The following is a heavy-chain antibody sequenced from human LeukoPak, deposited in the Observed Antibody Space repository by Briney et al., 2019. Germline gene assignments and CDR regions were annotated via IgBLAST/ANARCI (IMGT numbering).Heavy chain of an antibody. Sequence: GGSLRLSCAASGFXFSSYGIHWVRQAPGKGLEWVAVISYDGSNKYYADSVKGRFTISRDNSKNTLYLQMNSLRAEDTAVYYCAKVDTAMVPFDYWGQGTLVTVSS. CDR1: GFXFSSYG. CDR3: AKVDTAMVPFDY. CDR2: ISYDGSNK. D-gene: IGHD5-18*01. J-gene: IGHJ4*02. V-gene: IGHV3-30*18.